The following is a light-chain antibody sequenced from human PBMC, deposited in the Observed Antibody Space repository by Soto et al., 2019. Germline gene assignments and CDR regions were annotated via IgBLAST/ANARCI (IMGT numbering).Light chain of an antibody. Sequence: DIQMTQSPSSVSASVGDRVTITCRASQIINKWLAWYQQKPGKAPTLLIYAASTLQSGVPSRFSGSGSGADFTLTISSLQHEDVATYYCQQANSFPCTFGPGTKVDIK. CDR1: QIINKW. J-gene: IGKJ3*01. CDR3: QQANSFPCT. V-gene: IGKV1-12*02. CDR2: AAS.